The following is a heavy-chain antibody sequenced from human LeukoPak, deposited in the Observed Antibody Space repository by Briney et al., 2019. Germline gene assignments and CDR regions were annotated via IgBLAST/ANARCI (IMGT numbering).Heavy chain of an antibody. V-gene: IGHV3-30-3*01. D-gene: IGHD1-26*01. J-gene: IGHJ4*02. CDR1: GFTFNNFT. Sequence: PGGSLRLSCVASGFTFNNFTMRWVRQAPGKGLEWVAVISYDGSNKYYADSVKGRFTISRDNSKNTLYLQMNSLRAEDTAVYYCARGRVGATYGGSDYWGQGTLVTVSS. CDR3: ARGRVGATYGGSDY. CDR2: ISYDGSNK.